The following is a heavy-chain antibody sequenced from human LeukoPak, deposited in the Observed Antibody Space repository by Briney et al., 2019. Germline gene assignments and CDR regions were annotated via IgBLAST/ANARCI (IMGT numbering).Heavy chain of an antibody. J-gene: IGHJ4*02. CDR3: AKANYYGSGSPLAYFDY. CDR1: GFTFSSYA. Sequence: PGGSLRLSCAASGFTFSSYAMSWVRQAPGKGLEWVSAISGSGGSTYYADSVKGRFTISRDNSKNTLYLQMNSLRAEDTAVYYCAKANYYGSGSPLAYFDYWGQGTLVTVSS. D-gene: IGHD3-10*01. V-gene: IGHV3-23*01. CDR2: ISGSGGST.